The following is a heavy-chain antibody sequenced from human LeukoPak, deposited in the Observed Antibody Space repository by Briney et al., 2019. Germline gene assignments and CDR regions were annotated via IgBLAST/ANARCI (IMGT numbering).Heavy chain of an antibody. Sequence: GGSLRLSCAASGFTFSDYYMSWIRQAPGKGLEWVSYISSSGSTIYYADSVKGRFTISRDNAKNSLYLQMNSLRAEDTAVYYCAGDGVSSWYYFDDWGQGTLVTVSS. CDR3: AGDGVSSWYYFDD. CDR2: ISSSGSTI. V-gene: IGHV3-11*04. CDR1: GFTFSDYY. J-gene: IGHJ4*02. D-gene: IGHD6-13*01.